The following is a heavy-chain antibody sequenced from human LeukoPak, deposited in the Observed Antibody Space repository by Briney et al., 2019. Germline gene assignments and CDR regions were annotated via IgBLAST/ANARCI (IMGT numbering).Heavy chain of an antibody. CDR3: SRHVVTLVRGVNNRKEDWFDP. D-gene: IGHD3-10*01. CDR1: GYSFNTYY. V-gene: IGHV1-2*02. J-gene: IGHJ5*02. CDR2: INTDSGGT. Sequence: GASVKVSCKASGYSFNTYYMNWVRQAPGQGLEWVGWINTDSGGTNYAQKFLGRVTMTRDKANSTAYLELSGLRSDDTAVYYCSRHVVTLVRGVNNRKEDWFDPWGQGTLVTVSS.